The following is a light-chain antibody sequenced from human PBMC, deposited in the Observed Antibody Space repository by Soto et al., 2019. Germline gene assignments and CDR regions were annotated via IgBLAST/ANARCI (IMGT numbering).Light chain of an antibody. CDR2: DAS. V-gene: IGKV3-11*01. CDR3: QHRNNWPFS. Sequence: EIVLTQSPATLSLSPGERATLSCRASQSVNSYLAWYRQRPGEAPRLLIYDASTMPTGIPSRFSGSGSGTNFTLTITSLQPEDFAVYYCQHRNNWPFSFGPGTKVDIK. J-gene: IGKJ3*01. CDR1: QSVNSY.